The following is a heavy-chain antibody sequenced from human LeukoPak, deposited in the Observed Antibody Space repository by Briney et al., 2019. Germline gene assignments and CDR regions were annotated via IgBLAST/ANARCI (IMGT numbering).Heavy chain of an antibody. J-gene: IGHJ4*02. CDR2: ISSSGSHI. V-gene: IGHV3-21*01. CDR1: GITFYTYT. CDR3: AREYITGAGPFDY. D-gene: IGHD6-25*01. Sequence: GGSLRLSCAASASGITFYTYTINWVRQAPGKGLEWVSSISSSGSHIYYADSVKGRFTISRDDAKNSLYLQMDSLRVEDTAVYSCAREYITGAGPFDYWAQGTLVTVSS.